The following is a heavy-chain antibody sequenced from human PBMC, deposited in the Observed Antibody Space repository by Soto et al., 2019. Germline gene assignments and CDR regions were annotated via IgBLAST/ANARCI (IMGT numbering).Heavy chain of an antibody. CDR2: IIPIFGTA. CDR1: GGTFSSYA. V-gene: IGHV1-69*01. CDR3: ARARGSEVSTREYLYFDL. Sequence: QVQLVQSGAEVKKPGSSVKVSCKASGGTFSSYAISWVRQAPGQGLEWMGGIIPIFGTANYAQKFQGRVTITADESTSTAYMELSSLRSEDTAVYYCARARGSEVSTREYLYFDLWGRGTLVTVSS. J-gene: IGHJ2*01. D-gene: IGHD5-12*01.